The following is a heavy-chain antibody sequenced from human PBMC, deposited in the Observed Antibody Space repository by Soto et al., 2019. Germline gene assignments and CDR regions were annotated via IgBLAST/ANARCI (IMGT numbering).Heavy chain of an antibody. CDR3: ASLLERLRGHNWFDP. J-gene: IGHJ5*02. Sequence: QVQLQQWGAGLLKPSETLSLTCAVYGGSFSGYYWSWIRQPPGKGLERIGEINHSGSTNYNPSLKSRVTISVDTSKNQFSLKLSSVTAADTAVYYCASLLERLRGHNWFDPWGQGTLVTVSS. CDR1: GGSFSGYY. CDR2: INHSGST. D-gene: IGHD1-1*01. V-gene: IGHV4-34*01.